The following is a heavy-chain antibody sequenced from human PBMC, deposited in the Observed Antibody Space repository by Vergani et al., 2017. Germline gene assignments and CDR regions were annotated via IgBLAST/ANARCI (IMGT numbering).Heavy chain of an antibody. CDR2: IGSSGPYI. J-gene: IGHJ6*02. CDR1: GFTFSDFS. CDR3: ARDCTSSGCPDNWGMVG. Sequence: VQLVESGGGLVKPGGSLRLSCAASGFTFSDFSMSWVRQAPGKGLEWVAFIGSSGPYINYADSVKGRFIISRDNTNNSLFLQLRSLRAEDAAVYYCARDCTSSGCPDNWGMVGWVQGATVTVSS. D-gene: IGHD2-2*01. V-gene: IGHV3-21*06.